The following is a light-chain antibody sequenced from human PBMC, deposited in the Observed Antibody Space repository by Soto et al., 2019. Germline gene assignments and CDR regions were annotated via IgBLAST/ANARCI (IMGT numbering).Light chain of an antibody. CDR1: HSLSFW. CDR2: KAS. V-gene: IGKV1-5*03. Sequence: IHMTHSPSTLSASFGDIVTITFRAIHSLSFWFAWYQQKPGQAPKLLVQKASSLESGVPSRFSGSGSGTEFPLTISSLQPDDFATYFCQQYISYPLTFGGGTKVDIK. CDR3: QQYISYPLT. J-gene: IGKJ4*01.